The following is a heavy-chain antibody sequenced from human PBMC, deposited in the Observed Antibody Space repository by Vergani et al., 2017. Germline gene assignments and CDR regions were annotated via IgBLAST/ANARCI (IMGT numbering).Heavy chain of an antibody. CDR1: GFTFSSYG. CDR2: ISYDGSNK. D-gene: IGHD4-11*01. V-gene: IGHV3-30*18. J-gene: IGHJ6*03. CDR3: AKDYSYYMDV. Sequence: QVQLVESGGGVVQPGRSLRLSCAASGFTFSSYGMHWVRQAPGKGLEWVAVISYDGSNKYYADSVKGRFTISRDNSKNTLYLQMNSLGAEDTAVYYCAKDYSYYMDVWGKGTTVTVSS.